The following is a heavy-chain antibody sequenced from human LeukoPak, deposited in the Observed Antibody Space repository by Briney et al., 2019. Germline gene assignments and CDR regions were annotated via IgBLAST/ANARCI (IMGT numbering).Heavy chain of an antibody. V-gene: IGHV3-23*01. CDR1: GFTFSSYG. J-gene: IGHJ4*02. D-gene: IGHD1-26*01. CDR3: ARDKIVGATYFDY. Sequence: GGTLRLSCAASGFTFSSYGMSWVRQAPGKGLEWVSAISGSGGSTYYADSVKGRFTISRDNAKNSLNLQMNSLRAEDTAIYYCARDKIVGATYFDYWGQGTLVTVSS. CDR2: ISGSGGST.